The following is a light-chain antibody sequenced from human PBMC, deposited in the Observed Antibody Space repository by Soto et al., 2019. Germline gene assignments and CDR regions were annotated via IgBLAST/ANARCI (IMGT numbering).Light chain of an antibody. J-gene: IGKJ2*01. CDR1: RGIDTY. V-gene: IGKV3-11*01. CDR3: QQYNNWPSYT. CDR2: DAS. Sequence: EIVLTQSPATLSLSPGERATLSCRASRGIDTYLAWSQQKRGQAPRLLIYDASNRTTGIPARFSGGGSGTDFTLSISSLPSEDFAVYYCQQYNNWPSYTFGQGTKLEIK.